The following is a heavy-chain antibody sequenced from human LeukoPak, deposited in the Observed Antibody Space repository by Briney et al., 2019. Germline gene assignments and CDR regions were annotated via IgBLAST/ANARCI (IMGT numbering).Heavy chain of an antibody. Sequence: SETLSLTCAVYGGSFSGYYWSWIRQPPGKGLEWIGEINHSGSTNYNPSLKSRVTISVDTSKNQFSLKLSSVTAADTAVYYCARLARGYSHAIGGGFDYWGQGTLVTVSS. CDR1: GGSFSGYY. CDR2: INHSGST. V-gene: IGHV4-34*01. J-gene: IGHJ4*02. D-gene: IGHD5-18*01. CDR3: ARLARGYSHAIGGGFDY.